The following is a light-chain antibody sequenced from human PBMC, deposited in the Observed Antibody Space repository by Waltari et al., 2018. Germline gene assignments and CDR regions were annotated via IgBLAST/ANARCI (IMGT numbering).Light chain of an antibody. CDR3: QQATSFPFT. CDR1: QGISTW. J-gene: IGKJ3*01. Sequence: TQTTQSPSSVPASVGHRVPITCRASQGISTWLAWYQQKPGKAPKLLIYGASNLHSGVPSRFSGSGSGTDFTLTISSLQPEDFATYYCQQATSFPFTFGPGTKVDIK. CDR2: GAS. V-gene: IGKV1-12*01.